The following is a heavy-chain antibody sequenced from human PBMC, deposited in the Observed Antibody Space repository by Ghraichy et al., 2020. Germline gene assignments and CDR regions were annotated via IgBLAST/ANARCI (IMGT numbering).Heavy chain of an antibody. V-gene: IGHV4-59*01. Sequence: SETLSLTCTVSGGSISSYYWSWIRQPPGKGLEWIGYIYHSGRTNYNPSLKSRVTISVDTSKNQFSLKLSSVTAADTAVYYCAKASYYYDSSGYWGPFDYWGQGTLVTVSS. CDR2: IYHSGRT. J-gene: IGHJ4*02. D-gene: IGHD3-22*01. CDR3: AKASYYYDSSGYWGPFDY. CDR1: GGSISSYY.